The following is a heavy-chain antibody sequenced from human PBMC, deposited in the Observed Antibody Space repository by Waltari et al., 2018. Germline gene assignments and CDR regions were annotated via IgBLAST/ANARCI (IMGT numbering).Heavy chain of an antibody. CDR3: AKASSGRGAFDI. D-gene: IGHD6-19*01. CDR1: GFTFDDYA. CDR2: ISWNSGSI. Sequence: EVQLVESGGGLVQPGRSLRLSCAASGFTFDDYAMHWVRQAPGKGLEWVSGISWNSGSIGYADSVKGRFTISRDNAKNSLYLQMNSLRAEDTALYYCAKASSGRGAFDIWGQGTMVTVSS. V-gene: IGHV3-9*01. J-gene: IGHJ3*02.